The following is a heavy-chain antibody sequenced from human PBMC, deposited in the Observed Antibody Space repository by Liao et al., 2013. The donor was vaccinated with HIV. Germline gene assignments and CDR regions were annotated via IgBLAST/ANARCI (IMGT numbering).Heavy chain of an antibody. D-gene: IGHD2-2*01. Sequence: QVQLQQWGAGLLKPSETLSLTCAVYGGSFSGHYWSWIRQPPGEGLEWIGEINHSGNTNYNPSLKSRVSISVDTSKNQFSLKLSSVTVADTAVYYCAREAGPKSHQLRLYYYYMDVWGKGPRSPSP. CDR1: GGSFSGHY. J-gene: IGHJ6*03. V-gene: IGHV4-34*02. CDR2: INHSGNT. CDR3: AREAGPKSHQLRLYYYYMDV.